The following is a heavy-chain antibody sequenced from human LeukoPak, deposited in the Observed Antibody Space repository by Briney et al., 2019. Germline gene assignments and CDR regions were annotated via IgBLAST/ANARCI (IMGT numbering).Heavy chain of an antibody. V-gene: IGHV3-15*01. CDR3: TTDMDR. Sequence: GGSLRLSCTASGFTFSNAWMSWVRQAPGKGLEWVGRIKSKSDGETIDYAAPVQGRFSISRDDSKNTLYLQMNSLKTEDTAIYYCTTDMDRWGQGALVIVSS. CDR1: GFTFSNAW. J-gene: IGHJ5*02. CDR2: IKSKSDGETI.